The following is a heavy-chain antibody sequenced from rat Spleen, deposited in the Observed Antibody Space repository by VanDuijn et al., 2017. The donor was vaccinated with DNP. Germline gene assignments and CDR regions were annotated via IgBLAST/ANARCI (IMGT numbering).Heavy chain of an antibody. V-gene: IGHV5-7*01. Sequence: EVQLVESGGGLVQPGRSLKLSCAASGFTFSDYAMACVRHAPPKGLEWVATISYDGNRPYYRDSVKGRFTISRDNAKSTLYLQMSSLRSEDTATYYCAKGGDYGGFDYWGQGVMVTVSS. CDR3: AKGGDYGGFDY. CDR1: GFTFSDYA. CDR2: ISYDGNRP. J-gene: IGHJ2*01. D-gene: IGHD1-11*01.